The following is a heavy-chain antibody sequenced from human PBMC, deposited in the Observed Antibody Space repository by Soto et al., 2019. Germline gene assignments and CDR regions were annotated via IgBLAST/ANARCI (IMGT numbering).Heavy chain of an antibody. Sequence: ELQLLESGGGLAQPGGSLRLSCAASGFTFSSYGMNWVRQAPGKGLEWVSALSGSGDTTYYADSVRGRFSISRDNSKNTLYLQMSSLRGEDTAVYYCAKGTQFFYYYAMEVWGQGTTVTVSS. CDR3: AKGTQFFYYYAMEV. CDR1: GFTFSSYG. J-gene: IGHJ6*02. V-gene: IGHV3-23*01. CDR2: LSGSGDTT.